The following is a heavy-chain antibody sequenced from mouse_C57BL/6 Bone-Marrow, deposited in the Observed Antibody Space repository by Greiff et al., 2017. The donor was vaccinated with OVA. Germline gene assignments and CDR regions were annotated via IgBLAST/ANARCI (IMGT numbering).Heavy chain of an antibody. D-gene: IGHD1-1*01. CDR2: INPSTGGT. J-gene: IGHJ2*01. Sequence: VQLQQSGPELVKPGASVKISCKASGYSFTGYYMNWVKQSPEKSLEWIGEINPSTGGTTYNQKLKAKATLTVYKSYSTAYMQLKSLTSEDSAVYFCARYGGSSYENYFDYWGGGTTLTVSS. CDR1: GYSFTGYY. CDR3: ARYGGSSYENYFDY. V-gene: IGHV1-42*01.